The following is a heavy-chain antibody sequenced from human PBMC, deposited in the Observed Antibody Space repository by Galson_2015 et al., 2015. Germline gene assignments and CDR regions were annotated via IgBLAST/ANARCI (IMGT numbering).Heavy chain of an antibody. V-gene: IGHV3-48*03. CDR3: ARGLRSCYYYDSSGYCLNYFDS. CDR1: GFTLSNYE. Sequence: SLRLSCAASGFTLSNYEMNWVRQAPGKGLEWVSYIRTSGSSIYYADSVKGRFTISRDNAKNSLYLQMNSLRAEDTAVYYCARGLRSCYYYDSSGYCLNYFDSWGQGTLVTVSS. J-gene: IGHJ5*01. D-gene: IGHD3-22*01. CDR2: IRTSGSSI.